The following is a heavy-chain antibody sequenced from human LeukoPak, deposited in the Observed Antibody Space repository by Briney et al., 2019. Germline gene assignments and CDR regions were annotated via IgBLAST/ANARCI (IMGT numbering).Heavy chain of an antibody. CDR1: GFTFSSYG. CDR2: ISYDGSNK. CDR3: AKDTLRVEAFDY. J-gene: IGHJ4*02. Sequence: GRSLRLFCAASGFTFSSYGMHWVRQAPGKGLEWVAVISYDGSNKYYADSVKGRFTISRDNSKNTLYLQMNSLRAEDTAVYYCAKDTLRVEAFDYWGQGTLVTVSS. D-gene: IGHD2-15*01. V-gene: IGHV3-30*18.